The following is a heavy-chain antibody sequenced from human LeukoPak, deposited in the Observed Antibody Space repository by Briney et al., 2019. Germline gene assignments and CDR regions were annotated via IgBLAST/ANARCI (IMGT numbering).Heavy chain of an antibody. CDR1: GGSISSYY. V-gene: IGHV4-59*01. CDR2: IYYSGST. J-gene: IGHJ3*02. Sequence: SETLSLTCTVSGGSISSYYWSRIRQPPGKGLEWIGYIYYSGSTNYNPSLKSRVTISVDTSKNQFSLKLSSVTAADTAVYYCARASETYYYDSSGYFAQYNAFDIWGQGTMVTVSS. D-gene: IGHD3-22*01. CDR3: ARASETYYYDSSGYFAQYNAFDI.